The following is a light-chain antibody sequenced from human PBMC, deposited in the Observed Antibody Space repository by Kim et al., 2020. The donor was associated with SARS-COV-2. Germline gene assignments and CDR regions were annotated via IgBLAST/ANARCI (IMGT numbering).Light chain of an antibody. V-gene: IGLV1-47*01. Sequence: ELTQPPSASGTPGQRVTISCSGMSSNIGNRYVYWYRQVPGTAPKLLIYKNNQRPSGVPDRFSCSKSGTSASLAISGLRSEDEADFYCASWDAALSGWVFGGGTQLTVL. CDR3: ASWDAALSGWV. CDR2: KNN. J-gene: IGLJ3*02. CDR1: SSNIGNRY.